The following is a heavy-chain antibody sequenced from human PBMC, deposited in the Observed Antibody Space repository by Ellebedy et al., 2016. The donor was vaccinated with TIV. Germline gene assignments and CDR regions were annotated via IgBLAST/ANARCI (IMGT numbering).Heavy chain of an antibody. J-gene: IGHJ4*02. CDR1: GFTFSSYS. V-gene: IGHV3-66*01. D-gene: IGHD2-15*01. CDR3: ARGSGPGATPEPFDY. Sequence: GESLKISCAASGFTFSSYSMNWVRQAPGKGLEWVSVIYSGGSTYYADSVKGRFTISRDNSKNTLYLQMNSLRAEDTAVYYCARGSGPGATPEPFDYWGQGTLVTVSS. CDR2: IYSGGST.